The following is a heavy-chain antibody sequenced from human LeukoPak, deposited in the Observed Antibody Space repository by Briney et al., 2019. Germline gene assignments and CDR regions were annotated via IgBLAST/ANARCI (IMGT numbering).Heavy chain of an antibody. V-gene: IGHV3-9*01. J-gene: IGHJ6*02. CDR1: GFTFDDYA. D-gene: IGHD6-13*01. CDR3: AKDIGIAAAGYYYYYGMDV. Sequence: PGGSLRLSCAASGFTFDDYAMHWVRQAPGKGLEWVSGISWNSGSIGYADSVKGRLTISRDNAKNSLYLQMNSLRAEDTALYYCAKDIGIAAAGYYYYYGMDVWGQGTTVTVSS. CDR2: ISWNSGSI.